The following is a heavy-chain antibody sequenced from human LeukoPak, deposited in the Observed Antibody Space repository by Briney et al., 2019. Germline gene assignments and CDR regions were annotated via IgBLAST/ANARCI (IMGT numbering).Heavy chain of an antibody. CDR3: ATLRWGSGLYAGDY. CDR2: ISTSSSYI. V-gene: IGHV3-21*01. J-gene: IGHJ4*02. D-gene: IGHD6-19*01. CDR1: GFTFSSYT. Sequence: GGSLRLSCAASGFTFSSYTMNWVRQAPGKGLEWVSFISTSSSYIYYADSVKGRFTISRDNAKNSLYLQMDSLRAEDTAVYYCATLRWGSGLYAGDYWGQGNLVAVSS.